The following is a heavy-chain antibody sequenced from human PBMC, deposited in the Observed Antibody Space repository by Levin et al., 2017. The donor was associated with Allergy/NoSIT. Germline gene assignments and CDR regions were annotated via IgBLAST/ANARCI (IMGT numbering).Heavy chain of an antibody. D-gene: IGHD4-17*01. CDR1: GGSISSSSYY. CDR3: ARQSVYPGFHLRDNWFDP. CDR2: IYYSGST. J-gene: IGHJ5*02. V-gene: IGHV4-39*01. Sequence: HSQTLSLTCTVSGGSISSSSYYWGWIRQPPGKGLEWIGSIYYSGSTYYNPSLKSRVTISVDTSKNQFSLKLSSVTAADTAVYYCARQSVYPGFHLRDNWFDPWGQGTLVTVSS.